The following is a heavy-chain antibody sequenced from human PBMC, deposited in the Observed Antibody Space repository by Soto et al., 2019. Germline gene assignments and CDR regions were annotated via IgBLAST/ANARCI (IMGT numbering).Heavy chain of an antibody. D-gene: IGHD6-6*01. CDR2: IHHSGTT. CDR3: ARDGTYSDSSAFDY. V-gene: IGHV4-38-2*02. J-gene: IGHJ4*02. CDR1: GYSISSGYY. Sequence: SETLSLTCSVCGYSISSGYYWGWVRQPPGKGLEWIGSIHHSGTTYNNPSLKSRVTISVETSKNQFSLKLTSMTAADTAVYYCARDGTYSDSSAFDYWGQGTQVTV.